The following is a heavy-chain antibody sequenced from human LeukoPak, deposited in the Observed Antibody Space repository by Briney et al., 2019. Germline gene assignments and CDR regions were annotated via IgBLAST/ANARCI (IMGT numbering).Heavy chain of an antibody. D-gene: IGHD5-18*01. CDR2: IRGKAYRGTT. CDR3: TRGPIQLWLHSGMDV. J-gene: IGHJ6*02. V-gene: IGHV3-49*04. CDR1: VFTLGYHA. Sequence: GGPLRLPCRPSVFTLGYHAMSWVRHATGKGLDFGCFIRGKAYRGTTEYAASVKGRFIISRDDSKSIAYLQMNSLKTEDTAMYYCTRGPIQLWLHSGMDVWGQGTTVIVS.